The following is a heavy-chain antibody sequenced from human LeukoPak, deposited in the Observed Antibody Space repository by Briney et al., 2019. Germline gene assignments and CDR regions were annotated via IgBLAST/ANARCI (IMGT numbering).Heavy chain of an antibody. CDR3: AKDESLSIVVVPAALDY. Sequence: PGGSLRLSCAASGFTFSSYEMNWVRQAPGKGLEWVSYISSSGSTIYYADSVKGRFTISRDNSKNTLYLQMNSLRAEDTAVYYCAKDESLSIVVVPAALDYWGQGTLVTVSS. CDR1: GFTFSSYE. CDR2: ISSSGSTI. D-gene: IGHD2-2*01. J-gene: IGHJ4*02. V-gene: IGHV3-48*03.